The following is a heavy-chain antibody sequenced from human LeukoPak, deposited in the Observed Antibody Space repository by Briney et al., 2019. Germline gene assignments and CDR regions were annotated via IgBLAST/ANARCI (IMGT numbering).Heavy chain of an antibody. J-gene: IGHJ4*02. CDR2: ISFDGTNK. CDR1: GVTFSNSA. Sequence: PGGSLRLSCAASGVTFSNSAMHWVRQAPGKGREWGAVISFDGTNKYYADSLKGRFTISRDNSKNTVYVQMSSLRGDDSGVYYCAAGSSVDCSRTSCPPTDYWGQGTLVTVSS. V-gene: IGHV3-30-3*01. D-gene: IGHD2-2*01. CDR3: AAGSSVDCSRTSCPPTDY.